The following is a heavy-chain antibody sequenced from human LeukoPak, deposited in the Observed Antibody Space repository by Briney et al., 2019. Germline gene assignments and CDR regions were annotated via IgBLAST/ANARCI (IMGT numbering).Heavy chain of an antibody. CDR1: GFTFSSYG. CDR3: ARDIGGNSGYFDY. V-gene: IGHV3-30*03. Sequence: GGSLRLSCAASGFTFSSYGMHWVRQAPGKGLEWVAVISYDGSNKYYADSVKGRFTISRDNAKNSLYLQMNSLRAEDMAVYYCARDIGGNSGYFDYWGQGTLVTVSS. D-gene: IGHD4-23*01. CDR2: ISYDGSNK. J-gene: IGHJ4*02.